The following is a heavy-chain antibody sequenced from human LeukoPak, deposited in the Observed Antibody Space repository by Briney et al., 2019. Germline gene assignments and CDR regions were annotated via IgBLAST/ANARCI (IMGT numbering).Heavy chain of an antibody. Sequence: KAPETLSLTCAVSGGSISSSNWWSWVRQPPGKGLEWIGEIYHSGSTNYNPSLKSRVTISVDKSKNQFSLKLSSVTATDTAVYYCASSYLSGIARHWGQGTLVTVSS. CDR1: GGSISSSNW. CDR3: ASSYLSGIARH. CDR2: IYHSGST. J-gene: IGHJ1*01. D-gene: IGHD6-13*01. V-gene: IGHV4-4*03.